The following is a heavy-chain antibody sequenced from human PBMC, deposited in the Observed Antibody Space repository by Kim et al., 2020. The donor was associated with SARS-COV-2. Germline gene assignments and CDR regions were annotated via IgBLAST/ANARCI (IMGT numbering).Heavy chain of an antibody. Sequence: AQKLQGRVTMTTDTSTSTAYMELRSLRSDDTAVYYCARGFGYDSSGYCDYWGQGTLVTVSS. CDR3: ARGFGYDSSGYCDY. J-gene: IGHJ4*02. V-gene: IGHV1-18*01. D-gene: IGHD3-22*01.